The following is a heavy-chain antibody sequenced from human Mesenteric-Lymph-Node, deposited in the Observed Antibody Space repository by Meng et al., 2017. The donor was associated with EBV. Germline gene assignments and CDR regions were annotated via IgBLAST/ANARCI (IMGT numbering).Heavy chain of an antibody. D-gene: IGHD5-24*01. V-gene: IGHV4-34*01. CDR1: GGSFSGYY. CDR2: VYHSGDT. J-gene: IGHJ4*01. CDR3: ARRGGGYILDD. Sequence: QVQRQPWGAGLLKPSETLSLTCAVYGGSFSGYYWSWIRQPPWKGLEWIGSVYHSGDTYHNPSLKSRLTISVDTSKNQFSLKVISVTAADTAVYYCARRGGGYILDDWGHGTLVTVSS.